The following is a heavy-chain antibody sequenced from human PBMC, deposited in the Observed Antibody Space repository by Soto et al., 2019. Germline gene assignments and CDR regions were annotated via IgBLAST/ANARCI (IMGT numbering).Heavy chain of an antibody. Sequence: SGGSLRLSCAASGFTFSSYGMHWVRQAPGKGLEWVAVISYDGSNKYYADSVKGRFTISRDNSKNTLYLQMNSLRAEDTAVYYCAKDRVLTVPKVPPDYWGQGTLVTVSS. CDR1: GFTFSSYG. D-gene: IGHD4-17*01. CDR2: ISYDGSNK. CDR3: AKDRVLTVPKVPPDY. J-gene: IGHJ4*02. V-gene: IGHV3-30*18.